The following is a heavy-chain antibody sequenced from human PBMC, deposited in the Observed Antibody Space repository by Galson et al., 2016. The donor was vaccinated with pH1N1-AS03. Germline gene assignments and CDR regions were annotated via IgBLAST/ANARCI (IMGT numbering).Heavy chain of an antibody. V-gene: IGHV1-69*13. CDR2: IIPHFDTA. CDR3: AREYGVRNNLDS. D-gene: IGHD1/OR15-1a*01. Sequence: SVKVSCKVSGGSFGNFGFSWVRQAPGQGLEWMGRIIPHFDTANYAQRFRGRVTIAADESATTAYLVLSSLRADDTAVYYCAREYGVRNNLDSWGQGTQVIVSS. J-gene: IGHJ4*02. CDR1: GGSFGNFG.